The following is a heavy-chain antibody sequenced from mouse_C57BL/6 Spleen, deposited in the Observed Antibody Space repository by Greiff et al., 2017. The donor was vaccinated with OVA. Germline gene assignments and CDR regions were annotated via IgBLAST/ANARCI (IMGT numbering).Heavy chain of an antibody. CDR2: INPNNGGT. Sequence: EVQLVESGPELVKPGASVKIPCKASGYTFTDYNMDWVKQSHGKSLEWIGDINPNNGGTIYNQKFKGKATLTVDKSSSTAYMELRSLTSEDTAVYYCARPGYYGSRSWWYFDVWGTGTTVTVSS. CDR3: ARPGYYGSRSWWYFDV. D-gene: IGHD1-1*01. CDR1: GYTFTDYN. V-gene: IGHV1-18*01. J-gene: IGHJ1*03.